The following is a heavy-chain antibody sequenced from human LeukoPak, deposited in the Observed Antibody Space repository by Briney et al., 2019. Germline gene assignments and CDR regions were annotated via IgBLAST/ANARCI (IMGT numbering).Heavy chain of an antibody. CDR1: GFTFAAHS. CDR3: AVFETRGTDDFDY. V-gene: IGHV3-21*01. D-gene: IGHD3-16*01. CDR2: ISASSTYI. Sequence: PGGSLRLSCAASGFTFAAHSMNWFRQAPGKGLEWVASISASSTYIIYADSVKGRFTISRDDAKNSLFLQMNSLTVEDTAVYYCAVFETRGTDDFDYWGQGTLVTVSS. J-gene: IGHJ4*02.